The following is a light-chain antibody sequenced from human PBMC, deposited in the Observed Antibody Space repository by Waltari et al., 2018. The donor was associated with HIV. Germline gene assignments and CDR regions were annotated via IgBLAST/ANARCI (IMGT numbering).Light chain of an antibody. J-gene: IGLJ2*01. CDR3: SSYTSSSDSV. CDR2: EVS. Sequence: QSALTQPASVSGSPGQSITISCTGTSSDVGGYNYVSWYQQHPGKAPKLMIYEVSNRPSGVSKRFSGSKSGNTASLTISGLQAEDEADYYCSSYTSSSDSVFGGGTKLTVL. CDR1: SSDVGGYNY. V-gene: IGLV2-14*01.